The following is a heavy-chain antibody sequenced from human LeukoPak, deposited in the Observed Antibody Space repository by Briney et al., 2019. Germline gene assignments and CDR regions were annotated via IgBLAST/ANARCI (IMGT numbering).Heavy chain of an antibody. CDR3: ARRNDFDI. J-gene: IGHJ3*02. CDR2: IHYSGTT. CDR1: GGSMTNYY. Sequence: SETLSLTCTVSGGSMTNYYWSWIRQPPGKGLEWIGYIHYSGTTDYTPSLRSRVMISVDTSRNQFSLRLSSVTAADTAVYYCARRNDFDIWGQGTVVTVSS. V-gene: IGHV4-59*01.